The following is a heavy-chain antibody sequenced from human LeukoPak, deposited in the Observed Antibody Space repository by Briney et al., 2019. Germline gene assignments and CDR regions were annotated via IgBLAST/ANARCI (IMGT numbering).Heavy chain of an antibody. CDR1: GGSISNSDYY. J-gene: IGHJ4*02. CDR2: IYYSGST. V-gene: IGHV4-61*05. D-gene: IGHD3-22*01. Sequence: SETLSLTCTVSGGSISNSDYYWDWIRQPPGKGLQWIGYIYYSGSTYYSPSLKSRVTISLDTSKNQFSLKLSSVTAADTAVYYCASSYYDSSGPFDYWGQGTLVTVSS. CDR3: ASSYYDSSGPFDY.